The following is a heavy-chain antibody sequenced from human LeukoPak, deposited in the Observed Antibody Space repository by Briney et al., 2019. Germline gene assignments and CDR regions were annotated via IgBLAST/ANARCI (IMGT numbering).Heavy chain of an antibody. Sequence: GASVKVSCKASGYTFTGYYMHWVRQAPGQGLEWMGWINPNSGGTNYAQKFQGRVTMTRDTSISTAYMELSRLRSDDTAVYYCARDRGRYYDSSGDYWGQGTLVTVSS. CDR1: GYTFTGYY. J-gene: IGHJ4*02. CDR2: INPNSGGT. D-gene: IGHD3-22*01. V-gene: IGHV1-2*02. CDR3: ARDRGRYYDSSGDY.